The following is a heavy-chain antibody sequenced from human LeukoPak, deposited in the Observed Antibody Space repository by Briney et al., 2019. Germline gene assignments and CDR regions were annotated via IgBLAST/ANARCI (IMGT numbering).Heavy chain of an antibody. V-gene: IGHV3-74*01. CDR1: GFTFSSHW. Sequence: PGGSLRLSCAASGFTFSSHWMHWVRQAPGKGLVWVSRIHSDGSSTSYADSVKGRFTISRDNAKNTLYLQVNSLRAEDAAVYYCARGTPPNRGVIKGYFDYWGQGTLVTVSS. CDR3: ARGTPPNRGVIKGYFDY. CDR2: IHSDGSST. J-gene: IGHJ4*02. D-gene: IGHD3-16*02.